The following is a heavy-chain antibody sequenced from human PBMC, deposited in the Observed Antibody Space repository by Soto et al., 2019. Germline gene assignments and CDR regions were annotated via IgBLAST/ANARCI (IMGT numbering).Heavy chain of an antibody. Sequence: GGSLRLSCAASGFTFSSYAMSWVRQAPGKGLEWVSAISGSGGSTYYADSVKGRFTISRDNSKNTLYLQMNSLRAEDTAVYYCAKARGRYCSSTSCYQGFDYWGQGTLVTVSS. J-gene: IGHJ4*02. D-gene: IGHD2-2*01. CDR1: GFTFSSYA. CDR2: ISGSGGST. CDR3: AKARGRYCSSTSCYQGFDY. V-gene: IGHV3-23*01.